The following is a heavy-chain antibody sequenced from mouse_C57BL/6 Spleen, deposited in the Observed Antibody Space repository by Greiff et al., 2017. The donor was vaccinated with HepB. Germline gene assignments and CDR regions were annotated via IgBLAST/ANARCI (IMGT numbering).Heavy chain of an antibody. D-gene: IGHD1-1*01. CDR1: GYTFTDYN. CDR3: ARWGYGSRHYYAMDY. V-gene: IGHV1-18*01. J-gene: IGHJ4*01. CDR2: INPNNGGT. Sequence: EVQLQQSGPELVKPGASVKIPCKASGYTFTDYNMDWVKQSHGKSLEWIGDINPNNGGTIYNQKFKGKATLTVDKSSSTAYMELRSLTSEDTAVYYCARWGYGSRHYYAMDYWGQGTSVTVSS.